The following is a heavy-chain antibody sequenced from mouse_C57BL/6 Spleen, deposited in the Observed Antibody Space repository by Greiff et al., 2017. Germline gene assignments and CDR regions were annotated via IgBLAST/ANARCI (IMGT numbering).Heavy chain of an antibody. CDR2: IYPRSGNT. CDR1: GYTFTSYG. J-gene: IGHJ1*03. V-gene: IGHV1-81*01. CDR3: ARSSGSCFYWYFDV. D-gene: IGHD1-1*01. Sequence: QVQLQQSGAELARPGASVKLSCKASGYTFTSYGISWVKQRTGQGLEWIGEIYPRSGNTYYNEKFKGKATLTADKSSSTAYMELRSLTSEDSAVYFCARSSGSCFYWYFDVWGTGTTVTVSS.